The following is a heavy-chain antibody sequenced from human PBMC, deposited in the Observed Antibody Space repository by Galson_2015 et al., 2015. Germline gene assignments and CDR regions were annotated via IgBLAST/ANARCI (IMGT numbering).Heavy chain of an antibody. CDR2: MYYSGST. Sequence: SETLSLTCTVSGGSISSSPYYWGWLRQPPGKGLEWIGSMYYSGSTYYNPSLKSRVTISVDTSKNQFSLKLSSVTAADTAVYYCARQRRDITVTTSYFDYWGQGTLVTVSS. CDR1: GGSISSSPYY. J-gene: IGHJ4*02. CDR3: ARQRRDITVTTSYFDY. D-gene: IGHD1-7*01. V-gene: IGHV4-39*01.